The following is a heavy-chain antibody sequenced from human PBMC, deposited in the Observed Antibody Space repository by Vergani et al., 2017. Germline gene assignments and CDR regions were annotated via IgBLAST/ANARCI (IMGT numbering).Heavy chain of an antibody. CDR1: GFTFSSYS. CDR2: ISSSSYI. V-gene: IGHV3-21*01. D-gene: IGHD6-13*01. CDR3: ARVLTAAGRASFTYYYYGMDV. Sequence: EVQLVESGGGLVKPGGSLRLSCAASGFTFSSYSMNWVRQAPGKGLEWVSSISSSSYIYYADSVKGRFTISRDNAKNSLYLQMNSLRAEDTAVYYCARVLTAAGRASFTYYYYGMDVWGQGTTVTVSS. J-gene: IGHJ6*02.